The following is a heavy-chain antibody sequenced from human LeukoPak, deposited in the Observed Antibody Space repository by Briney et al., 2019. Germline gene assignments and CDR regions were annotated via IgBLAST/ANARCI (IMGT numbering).Heavy chain of an antibody. CDR1: GFTFSISW. Sequence: GGSLRLSCAASGFTFSISWMHWVRQAPGKGLEWVARIDSDDSRTIYADSVKGRFTISRDDAKNTLYLQMNSLRAEDTAVYYCARVAVGANALDYWGQGTLVTVSS. V-gene: IGHV3-74*01. CDR2: IDSDDSRT. D-gene: IGHD1-26*01. CDR3: ARVAVGANALDY. J-gene: IGHJ4*02.